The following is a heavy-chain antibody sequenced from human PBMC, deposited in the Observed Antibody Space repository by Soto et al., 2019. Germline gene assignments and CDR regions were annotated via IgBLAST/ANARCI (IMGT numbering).Heavy chain of an antibody. CDR3: ARLAIFGVVNGAWFDP. V-gene: IGHV4-39*01. CDR1: GGSISSSSYY. CDR2: IYYSGST. J-gene: IGHJ5*02. Sequence: KTSETLSLTCTVSGGSISSSSYYWGWIRQPPGKGLEWIGSIYYSGSTYYNPSLKGRVTISVDTSKNQFSLKLSSVTAADTAVYYCARLAIFGVVNGAWFDPWGQGTLVTVSS. D-gene: IGHD3-3*01.